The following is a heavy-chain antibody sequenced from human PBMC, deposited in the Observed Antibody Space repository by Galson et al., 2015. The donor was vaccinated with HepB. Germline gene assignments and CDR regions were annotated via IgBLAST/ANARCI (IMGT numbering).Heavy chain of an antibody. CDR2: ISKDGSGT. Sequence: SLRLSCAASGSTFSGHDMTWVRQAPGKGLGWVSSISKDGSGTTYAGSVKGRMTISRDNSKNTLFLQMNSLRAEDTAVYYCARGDLGGRSWFFDLWGRGTLVTVSS. CDR1: GSTFSGHD. J-gene: IGHJ2*01. CDR3: ARGDLGGRSWFFDL. D-gene: IGHD2-15*01. V-gene: IGHV3-23*01.